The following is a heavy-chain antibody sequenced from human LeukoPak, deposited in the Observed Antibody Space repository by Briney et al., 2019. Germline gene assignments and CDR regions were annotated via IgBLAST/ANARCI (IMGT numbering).Heavy chain of an antibody. V-gene: IGHV3-15*01. CDR3: TTDLTTDFDF. Sequence: GGSLRLSCAASGFTFSNAWMSWVRQAPGKGLEWVGRIKSKTDGGTTDYAAPVKGRVTISRDDSKNALNLQMSSLKTEDTAVYYCTTDLTTDFDFWGQGTLVTVSS. CDR1: GFTFSNAW. CDR2: IKSKTDGGTT. D-gene: IGHD4-11*01. J-gene: IGHJ4*02.